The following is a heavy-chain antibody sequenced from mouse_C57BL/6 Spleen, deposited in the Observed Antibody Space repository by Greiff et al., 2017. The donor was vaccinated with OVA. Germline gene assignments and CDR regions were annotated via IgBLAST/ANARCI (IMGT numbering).Heavy chain of an antibody. D-gene: IGHD2-4*01. V-gene: IGHV1-82*01. CDR1: GYAFSSSW. CDR3: AREGDYDYKAWFAY. CDR2: IYPGDGDT. Sequence: QVQLQQSGPELVKPGASVKISCKASGYAFSSSWMNWVKQRPGKGLEWIGRIYPGDGDTNYNGKFKGKATLTADKSSSTAYMQLSSRTSEDSAVYFCAREGDYDYKAWFAYWGQGTLVTVSA. J-gene: IGHJ3*01.